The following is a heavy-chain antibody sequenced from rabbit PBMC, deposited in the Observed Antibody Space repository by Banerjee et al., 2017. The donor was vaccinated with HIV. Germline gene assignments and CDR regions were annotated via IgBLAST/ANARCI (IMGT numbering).Heavy chain of an antibody. V-gene: IGHV1S40*01. CDR3: ARDLTDIIGWNFGW. Sequence: QSLEESGGDLVKPGASLTLTCTASGFSFSSSYYMSWVRQAPGKGLEWIACIYAGSSGSTYYASWAKGRFTISKTSSTTVTLQMTSLTAADTATYFCARDLTDIIGWNFGWWGQGTLVTVS. CDR2: IYAGSSGST. J-gene: IGHJ4*01. D-gene: IGHD1-1*01. CDR1: GFSFSSSYY.